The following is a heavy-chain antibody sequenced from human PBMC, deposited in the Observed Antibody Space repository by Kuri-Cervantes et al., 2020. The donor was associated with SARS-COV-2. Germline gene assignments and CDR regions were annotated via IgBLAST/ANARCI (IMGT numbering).Heavy chain of an antibody. V-gene: IGHV4-61*01. CDR3: ASQGVGAHRGQDY. CDR2: IYYSGST. D-gene: IGHD1-26*01. J-gene: IGHJ4*02. CDR1: GGSVSSGSYY. Sequence: ETLSLTCTVSGGSVSSGSYYWSWIRQPPGKGLEWIGYIYYSGSTNYNPSLKSRVTISVDTSKNQFSLKLSSVTAADTAVYYCASQGVGAHRGQDYWGQGTLVTVSS.